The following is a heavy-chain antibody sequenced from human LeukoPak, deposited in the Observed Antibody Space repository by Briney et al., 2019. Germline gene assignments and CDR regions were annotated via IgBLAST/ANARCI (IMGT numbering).Heavy chain of an antibody. CDR2: ISSDSGAI. CDR1: GFTFSSYT. CDR3: ARELAY. J-gene: IGHJ4*02. V-gene: IGHV3-48*01. Sequence: PGGSLRLSCAASGFTFSSYTMNWVRQAPGKGLEWVSYISSDSGAIYYADPVKGRFTISRDNAQKSLYLQMNSLRAEDTAVYYCARELAYWGQGALVTVSS.